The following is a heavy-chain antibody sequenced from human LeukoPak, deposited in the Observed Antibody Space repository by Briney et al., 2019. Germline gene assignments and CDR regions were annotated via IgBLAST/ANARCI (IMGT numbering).Heavy chain of an antibody. Sequence: GGSLRLSCVASGFTFNSYAMNWVRQAPGKGLEWVAVISFDESHEYYADSVKGRFAISRDNSRNTVYLQMDSLRAEDTAVYYCARAAGVRSWFDPWGQGTLVTVSS. J-gene: IGHJ5*02. CDR2: ISFDESHE. V-gene: IGHV3-30*09. CDR3: ARAAGVRSWFDP. CDR1: GFTFNSYA.